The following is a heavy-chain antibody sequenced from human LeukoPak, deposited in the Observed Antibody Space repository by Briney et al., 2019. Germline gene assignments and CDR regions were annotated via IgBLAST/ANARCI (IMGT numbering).Heavy chain of an antibody. D-gene: IGHD2-2*01. CDR2: IYTGEGTKS. V-gene: IGHV4-4*09. CDR3: AGVVPTTKRAVDY. J-gene: IGHJ4*02. Sequence: SETLSLTCTVSGGSINSYYWNWIRQPPGKGLEWIAYIYTGEGTKSNSNPSLKSRVTISVDTSKNQFSLKLSSVTAADTAVYYCAGVVPTTKRAVDYWGQGTLVTVSS. CDR1: GGSINSYY.